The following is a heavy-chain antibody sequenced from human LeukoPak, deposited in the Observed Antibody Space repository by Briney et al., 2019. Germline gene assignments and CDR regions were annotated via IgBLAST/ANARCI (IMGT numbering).Heavy chain of an antibody. J-gene: IGHJ4*02. CDR1: GFTFSSYS. D-gene: IGHD1-26*01. CDR3: AREIIGGASFLDY. Sequence: TGGSLRLSCAASGFTFSSYSMNWVRQAPGKGLELVSYISSSSSTIYYADSVKGRFTISRDNAKSSLYLQMNSLRAEDTAVYYCAREIIGGASFLDYWGQGTLVTVSS. V-gene: IGHV3-48*04. CDR2: ISSSSSTI.